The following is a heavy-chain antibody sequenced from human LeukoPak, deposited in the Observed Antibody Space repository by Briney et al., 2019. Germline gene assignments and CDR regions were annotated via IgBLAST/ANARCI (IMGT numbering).Heavy chain of an antibody. Sequence: GGSLRLSCAASGFTFSSYAMSWVRQAPGKGLVWVSAISGSGGSTYYADSVKGRFTISRDNSKNTLYLQMNSLRAEDTAVYYCAKSKLGYCSSTSCYLGDYWGQGTLVTVSS. V-gene: IGHV3-23*01. CDR2: ISGSGGST. CDR3: AKSKLGYCSSTSCYLGDY. D-gene: IGHD2-2*01. CDR1: GFTFSSYA. J-gene: IGHJ4*02.